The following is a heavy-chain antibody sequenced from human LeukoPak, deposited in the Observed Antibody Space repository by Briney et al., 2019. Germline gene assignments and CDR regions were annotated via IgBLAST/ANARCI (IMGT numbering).Heavy chain of an antibody. V-gene: IGHV4-4*07. CDR3: ARGGVDWTFDY. D-gene: IGHD3-9*01. CDR2: IYTSGST. CDR1: GGSISNYY. J-gene: IGHJ4*02. Sequence: SETLSLTCTVSGGSISNYYWSWIRQPAGKGLEWIGHIYTSGSTNYNPSLKSRVTMSVDTSKNQFSLNLSSVTAADTAVYYCARGGVDWTFDYRGQGTLVTVSS.